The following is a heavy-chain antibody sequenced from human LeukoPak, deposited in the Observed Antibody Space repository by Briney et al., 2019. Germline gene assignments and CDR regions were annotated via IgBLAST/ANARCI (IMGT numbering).Heavy chain of an antibody. CDR2: INPNSGGT. D-gene: IGHD3-22*01. V-gene: IGHV1-2*02. CDR1: GYTFTGYY. CDR3: ARDFDTSGYYTGH. J-gene: IGHJ4*02. Sequence: GASVKVSCKASGYTFTGYYMHWVRQAPGQGLEWMGWINPNSGGTNYAQKFQGRVTMTRDTSISTAYMELRRLRYDDTAVYYCARDFDTSGYYTGHWGQGTLVTVSS.